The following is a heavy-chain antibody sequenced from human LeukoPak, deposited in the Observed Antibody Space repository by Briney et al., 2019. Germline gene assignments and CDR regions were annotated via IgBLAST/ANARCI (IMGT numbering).Heavy chain of an antibody. CDR1: GFTFSSYA. Sequence: GGSLRLSCAASGFTFSSYAMSWVRQAPGKGLEWVSAISGSGGSTYYADSVKGRFTISRDNSKNTLYLQMNSLRAEDTAVYYCAKPYYDILTGYWLFDYWGQGTLVTVSP. V-gene: IGHV3-23*01. CDR3: AKPYYDILTGYWLFDY. J-gene: IGHJ4*02. CDR2: ISGSGGST. D-gene: IGHD3-9*01.